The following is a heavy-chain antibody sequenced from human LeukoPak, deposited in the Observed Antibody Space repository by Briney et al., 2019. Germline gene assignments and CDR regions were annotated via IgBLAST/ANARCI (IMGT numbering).Heavy chain of an antibody. CDR1: GFTFSSYA. V-gene: IGHV3-23*01. Sequence: GGSLRLSCAASGFTFSSYAMSWVRHAPGKGLEWVAAITGSGRNAYYADSVKGRFTVSRDNSKNTMWLQMNSLRAEDTAVYYCAKEIPVAVYFDYWGQGTLVTVSS. J-gene: IGHJ4*02. CDR3: AKEIPVAVYFDY. CDR2: ITGSGRNA. D-gene: IGHD2-2*01.